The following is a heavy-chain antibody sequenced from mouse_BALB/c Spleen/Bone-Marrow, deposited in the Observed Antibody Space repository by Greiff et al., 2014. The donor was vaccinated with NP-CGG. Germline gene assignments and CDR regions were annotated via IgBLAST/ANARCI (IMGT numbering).Heavy chain of an antibody. D-gene: IGHD2-14*01. J-gene: IGHJ4*01. CDR3: AQGYDWAMDY. CDR1: GFNIKDTY. V-gene: IGHV14-3*02. CDR2: IDPANDNT. Sequence: VQLQQSGAELVRPGASVKLSCTASGFNIKDTYMHWVKQRPEQGLEWIGRIDPANDNTKYDPKFQGKATITADTSSNTAYLQLNSLTSEDTAVYYCAQGYDWAMDYWGQGTSVTVSS.